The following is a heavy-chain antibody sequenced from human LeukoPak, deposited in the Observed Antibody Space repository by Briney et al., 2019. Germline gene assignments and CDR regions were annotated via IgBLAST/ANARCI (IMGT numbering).Heavy chain of an antibody. CDR3: AKVLETYYYDSSGFDAFDI. CDR2: ISGSGGST. D-gene: IGHD3-22*01. J-gene: IGHJ3*02. Sequence: GGSLRLSCAASGFTFSSYAMSWVRQAPGKGLEWVSAISGSGGSTYYADFVKGRFTISRDNSKNTLYLQMNSLRAEDTAVYYCAKVLETYYYDSSGFDAFDIWGQGTMVTVSS. CDR1: GFTFSSYA. V-gene: IGHV3-23*01.